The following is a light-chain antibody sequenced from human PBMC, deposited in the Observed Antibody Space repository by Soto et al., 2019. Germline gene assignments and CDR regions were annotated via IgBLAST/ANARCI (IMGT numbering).Light chain of an antibody. V-gene: IGKV1-9*01. J-gene: IGKJ3*01. Sequence: DIPMTQSPSFLSASVGDRVTITCRASQGISSYLAWYQQKPGKAPKLLIYSVSILQSGVPSRFSGSGSGTEFTLTISSLQPEDFATYYCQQLNSYPQGFTFGPGTKVDIK. CDR1: QGISSY. CDR2: SVS. CDR3: QQLNSYPQGFT.